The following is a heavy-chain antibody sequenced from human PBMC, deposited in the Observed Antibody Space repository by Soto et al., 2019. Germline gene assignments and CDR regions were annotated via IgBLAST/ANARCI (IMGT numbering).Heavy chain of an antibody. V-gene: IGHV4-59*06. D-gene: IGHD3-16*01. CDR2: IYYSGST. J-gene: IGHJ4*02. Sequence: TSETLSLTCTVSGGSISSYYWSCIRQHPGKVLEWIGYIYYSGSTYYNPSLKSRVTISVDTSKNQFSLKLSSVTAADTAVYYCARGGGLMHLFDYWGQGTLVTVSS. CDR1: GGSISSYY. CDR3: ARGGGLMHLFDY.